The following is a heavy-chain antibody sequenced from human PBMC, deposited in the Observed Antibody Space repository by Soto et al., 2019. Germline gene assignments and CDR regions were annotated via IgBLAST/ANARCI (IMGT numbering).Heavy chain of an antibody. CDR2: IYYIGST. V-gene: IGHV4-39*01. D-gene: IGHD3-9*01. J-gene: IGHJ4*02. CDR3: ARLGILTGYRRLFAL. CDR1: GGSISSSNYY. Sequence: SETLSLTCTVSGGSISSSNYYWGWIRXPPGKGLEWIGSIYYIGSTYSNPSLKSRVTISVDTSKNQFSLKLTSVTAADTAVYYCARLGILTGYRRLFALWGQGTLDTVSS.